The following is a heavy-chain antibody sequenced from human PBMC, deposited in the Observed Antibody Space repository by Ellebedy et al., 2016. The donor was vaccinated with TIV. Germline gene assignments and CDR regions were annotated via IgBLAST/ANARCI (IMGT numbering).Heavy chain of an antibody. D-gene: IGHD2-15*01. J-gene: IGHJ3*02. Sequence: GESLKISCAASGSTFSDHAMHWVRQAPGKGLEWVAFISYHGINKHYADSVRGRFSVSRDDSKNTLHLQMNSLRPDDTAVYYCARDKGRVVVGGVPDTFDMWGRGTPVTVSS. CDR3: ARDKGRVVVGGVPDTFDM. CDR1: GSTFSDHA. CDR2: ISYHGINK. V-gene: IGHV3-30-3*01.